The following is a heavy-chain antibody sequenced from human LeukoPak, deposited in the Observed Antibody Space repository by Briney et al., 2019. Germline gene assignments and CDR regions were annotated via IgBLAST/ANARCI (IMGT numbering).Heavy chain of an antibody. Sequence: GGSLRLSCAASGFTFRSYGMHWVRQAPGKGLEWVAVIWYDGSNKYYADSVKGRFTISRDNSKNTLYLQMNSLSAEDTPGYYCAKDWAPGQGYYYYYMDVWGKGTTVTVSS. CDR1: GFTFRSYG. CDR2: IWYDGSNK. J-gene: IGHJ6*03. D-gene: IGHD3-16*01. CDR3: AKDWAPGQGYYYYYMDV. V-gene: IGHV3-33*06.